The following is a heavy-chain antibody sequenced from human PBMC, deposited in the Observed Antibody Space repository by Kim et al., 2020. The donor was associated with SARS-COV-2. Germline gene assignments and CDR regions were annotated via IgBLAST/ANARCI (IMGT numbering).Heavy chain of an antibody. V-gene: IGHV3-30-3*01. CDR2: ISYDGRNK. D-gene: IGHD3-10*01. Sequence: GGSLRLSCAASGLSFDDSAMNWVRQAPGKGLEWVAVISYDGRNKEYVDSVKGRFSISRDNSKTTLSLQMNSLRVEDTAVYYCARGNYYESVSLSDYYNGMDVWGQGTTVTVSS. CDR3: ARGNYYESVSLSDYYNGMDV. CDR1: GLSFDDSA. J-gene: IGHJ6*02.